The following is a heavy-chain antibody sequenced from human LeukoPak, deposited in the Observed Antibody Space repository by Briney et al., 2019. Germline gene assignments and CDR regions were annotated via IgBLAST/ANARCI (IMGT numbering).Heavy chain of an antibody. V-gene: IGHV4-30-4*08. J-gene: IGHJ3*02. D-gene: IGHD3-3*01. CDR1: GGSISSGDYY. CDR3: ARARGGGLRFLRGAFDI. CDR2: IYYSGST. Sequence: SQTLSLTCTVSGGSISSGDYYWSWIRQPPGKGLEWIGYIYYSGSTYYNPSLKSRVTISVDTSKNQFSLKLSSVTAADTAVYYCARARGGGLRFLRGAFDIWGQGTMVTVS.